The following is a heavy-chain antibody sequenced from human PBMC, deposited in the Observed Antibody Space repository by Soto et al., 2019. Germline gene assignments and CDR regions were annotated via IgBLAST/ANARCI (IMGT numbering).Heavy chain of an antibody. CDR1: GYSFTSYW. D-gene: IGHD6-13*01. J-gene: IGHJ4*02. Sequence: EVQLVQSGAEVKKPGESLRISCKGSGYSFTSYWISWVRQMPGKGLEWMGRIDPSDSYTNYSPSFQGHVTISADKSISTAYLQWSSLKASDTAIYYCARLQAAAGDNDLTFVYWGQGTLVTVSS. V-gene: IGHV5-10-1*01. CDR3: ARLQAAAGDNDLTFVY. CDR2: IDPSDSYT.